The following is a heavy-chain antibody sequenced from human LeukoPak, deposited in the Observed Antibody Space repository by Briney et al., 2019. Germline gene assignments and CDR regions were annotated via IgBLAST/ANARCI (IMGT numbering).Heavy chain of an antibody. J-gene: IGHJ3*02. CDR3: AREGARWEPSFSAFDI. CDR1: GGSISGYY. D-gene: IGHD1-26*01. V-gene: IGHV4-59*12. Sequence: SETLSLTCTVSGGSISGYYWSWIRKPPGKGLEWIGYIYYSGSTSYNPSLKSRVTISVDTSKNQFPLKLSSVTAADTAVYYCAREGARWEPSFSAFDIWGQGTMVTVSS. CDR2: IYYSGST.